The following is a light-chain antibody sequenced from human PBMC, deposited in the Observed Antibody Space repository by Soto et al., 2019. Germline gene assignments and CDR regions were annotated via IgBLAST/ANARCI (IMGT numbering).Light chain of an antibody. CDR2: DVT. V-gene: IGLV2-14*03. J-gene: IGLJ2*01. CDR3: SSYTRPGPVV. CDR1: SSDIGGYNF. Sequence: QSALTQPASVSGSLGQSITISCTGTSSDIGGYNFVAWYQQYPGKVPTLLIYDVTNRPSGISNRFSGSKSGNTASLTISGLRPEVEGDYYCSSYTRPGPVVFGGGTKVTVL.